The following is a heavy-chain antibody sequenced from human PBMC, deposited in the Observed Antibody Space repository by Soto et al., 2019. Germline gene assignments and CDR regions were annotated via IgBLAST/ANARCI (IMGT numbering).Heavy chain of an antibody. CDR2: IWYDGSNK. Sequence: QVQLVESGGGVVQPGRSLRLSCAASGFTFSSYGMHWVRQAPGKGLEWVAVIWYDGSNKYYADSVKGRFTISRDNSKNTLYLQMNSLRAEDTAVYYFANLDVDTAMATFDYWGQGTLVTVSS. CDR3: ANLDVDTAMATFDY. D-gene: IGHD5-18*01. CDR1: GFTFSSYG. V-gene: IGHV3-33*06. J-gene: IGHJ4*02.